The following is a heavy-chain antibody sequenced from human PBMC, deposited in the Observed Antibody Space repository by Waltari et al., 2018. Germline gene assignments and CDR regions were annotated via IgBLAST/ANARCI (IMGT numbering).Heavy chain of an antibody. J-gene: IGHJ6*02. Sequence: QVQLQASGPGLVKPSETLSLTCTVSGGSISSYYWRWIRQPPGKGLEWIGYIYYSGSTNYNPSLKSRVTISVDTSKNQFSLKLSSVTAADTAVYYCARADYRVYYYYGMDVWGQGTTVTVSS. CDR2: IYYSGST. CDR1: GGSISSYY. CDR3: ARADYRVYYYYGMDV. V-gene: IGHV4-59*01. D-gene: IGHD4-17*01.